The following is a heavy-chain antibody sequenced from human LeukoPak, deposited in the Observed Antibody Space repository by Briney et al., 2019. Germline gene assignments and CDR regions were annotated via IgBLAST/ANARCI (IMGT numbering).Heavy chain of an antibody. Sequence: ASVKVSCKVSGYTLTELSMHWVRQAPGKGLEWMGGFDPEDGETIYAQKFQGRVTMTEDTSTDTAYMELSGLRSEDTAVYYCATSLLTYTRPDYWGQGTLVTVSS. V-gene: IGHV1-24*01. D-gene: IGHD3-9*01. J-gene: IGHJ4*02. CDR2: FDPEDGET. CDR3: ATSLLTYTRPDY. CDR1: GYTLTELS.